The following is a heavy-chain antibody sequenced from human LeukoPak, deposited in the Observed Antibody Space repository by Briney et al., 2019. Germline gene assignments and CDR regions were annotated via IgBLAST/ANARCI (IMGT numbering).Heavy chain of an antibody. V-gene: IGHV1-18*01. J-gene: IGHJ6*02. CDR2: ISAYNGNT. CDR1: GYTFTSYG. D-gene: IGHD4-17*01. Sequence: ASVKVSCKASGYTFTSYGISWVRQAPGQGLEWMGWISAYNGNTNYAQKLQGRVTMTTDTSTSTAYMELRSPRSDDTAVYYCARRGDYSNYYYYGMDVWGQGTTVTVSS. CDR3: ARRGDYSNYYYYGMDV.